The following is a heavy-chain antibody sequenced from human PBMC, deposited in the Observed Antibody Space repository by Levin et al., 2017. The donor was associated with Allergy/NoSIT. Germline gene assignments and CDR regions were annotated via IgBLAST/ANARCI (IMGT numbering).Heavy chain of an antibody. D-gene: IGHD6-19*01. Sequence: KISCKASGYTFTSYDINWVRQATGQGLEWMGWMNPNSGNTGYAQKFQGRVTMTRNTSISTAYMELSSLRSEDTAVYYCARARAVAGKSYFLPRYYFDYWGQGTLVTVSS. CDR3: ARARAVAGKSYFLPRYYFDY. CDR1: GYTFTSYD. CDR2: MNPNSGNT. J-gene: IGHJ4*02. V-gene: IGHV1-8*01.